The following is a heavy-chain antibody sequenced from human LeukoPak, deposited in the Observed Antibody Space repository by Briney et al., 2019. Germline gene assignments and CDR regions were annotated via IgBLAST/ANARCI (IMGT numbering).Heavy chain of an antibody. CDR3: AKGGYDNQNRFFDL. CDR2: FRTGGDS. D-gene: IGHD5-12*01. J-gene: IGHJ2*01. Sequence: GGSLRLSWAAYGFIYRRSYMQWVRQAKRGGREWVSGFRTGGDSYFRNSVNGRFTISREHARASLYLQMNNLRAGDTAVYYCAKGGYDNQNRFFDLWGRGTLVTVSS. V-gene: IGHV3-13*01. CDR1: GFIYRRSY.